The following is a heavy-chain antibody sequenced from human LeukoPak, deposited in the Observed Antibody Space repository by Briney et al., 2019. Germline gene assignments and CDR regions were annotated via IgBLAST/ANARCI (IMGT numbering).Heavy chain of an antibody. CDR1: GDSVSSNSAA. J-gene: IGHJ6*03. V-gene: IGHV6-1*01. D-gene: IGHD5-24*01. Sequence: SQTLSLTCAISGDSVSSNSAAWNWIRQSPSRGLEWLGRTYYRSKWYNDYAVSVKSRMTINPDTSKNQFSLQLNSVTPEDTAVYYCARDKVERSGYYYYYYMDVWGKGTTVTVSS. CDR3: ARDKVERSGYYYYYYMDV. CDR2: TYYRSKWYN.